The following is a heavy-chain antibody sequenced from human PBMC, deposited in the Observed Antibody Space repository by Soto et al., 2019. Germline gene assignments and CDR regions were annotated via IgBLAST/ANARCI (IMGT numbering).Heavy chain of an antibody. CDR3: GTHPGGGGY. CDR1: GFTVSNNY. V-gene: IGHV3-53*01. D-gene: IGHD3-10*01. J-gene: IGHJ4*02. Sequence: EVQLVESGGGLIQPGGSLRLSCAVSGFTVSNNYMSWVRQAPGKGLEGVSVIYSGGYTAYGDSVKGRFTTSRDNSKNTLYLKMNTLGPPPAAFFSWGTHPGGGGYWGQGTLVTVSS. CDR2: IYSGGYT.